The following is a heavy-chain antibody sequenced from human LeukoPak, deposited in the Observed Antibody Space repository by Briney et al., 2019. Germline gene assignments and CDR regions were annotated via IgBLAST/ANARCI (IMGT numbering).Heavy chain of an antibody. D-gene: IGHD3-22*01. Sequence: GESLKISCKGSGYIFTSYWIAWVRQMPGKGLEWMGLIHPGDSETKYSPSFQGQVTISVDKSINTAHLQWSSLKASDTAMYYCARRDSSGYYHYFDYWGQGTLVTVSS. J-gene: IGHJ4*02. V-gene: IGHV5-51*01. CDR3: ARRDSSGYYHYFDY. CDR2: IHPGDSET. CDR1: GYIFTSYW.